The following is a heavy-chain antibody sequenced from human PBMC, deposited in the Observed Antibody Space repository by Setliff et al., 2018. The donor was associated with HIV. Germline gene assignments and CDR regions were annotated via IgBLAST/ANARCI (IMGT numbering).Heavy chain of an antibody. J-gene: IGHJ5*02. CDR3: ARDFKRYNSPCRFDP. CDR2: INTSGST. D-gene: IGHD6-13*01. CDR1: NGSISSGTFY. Sequence: SETLSLTCTVSNGSISSGTFYWNWIRQPAGKGLEWIGRINTSGSTNYNPSLKSRVTISVDKSQNQFSLKLSSVTAADTAVYYCARDFKRYNSPCRFDPWGQGTLVAVSS. V-gene: IGHV4-61*02.